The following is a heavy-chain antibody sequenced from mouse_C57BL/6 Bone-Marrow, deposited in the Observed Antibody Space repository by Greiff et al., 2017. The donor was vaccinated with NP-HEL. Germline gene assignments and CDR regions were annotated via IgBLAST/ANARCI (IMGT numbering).Heavy chain of an antibody. V-gene: IGHV14-4*01. Sequence: VQLQQSGAELVRPGASVKLSCTASGFTIKDDYMHWVQQRPEQGLEWIGWIDPENGDTEYASKFQGKATITADTSSNTAYLQLSSLTSEDTAVYYCTTYDYVGYWGQGTTLTVSS. D-gene: IGHD2-4*01. CDR3: TTYDYVGY. J-gene: IGHJ2*01. CDR1: GFTIKDDY. CDR2: IDPENGDT.